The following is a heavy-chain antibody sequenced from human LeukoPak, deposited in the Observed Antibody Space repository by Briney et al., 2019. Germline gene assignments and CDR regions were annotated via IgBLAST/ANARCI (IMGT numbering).Heavy chain of an antibody. CDR3: ARKVGASLYNWFDP. V-gene: IGHV4-39*07. CDR2: INYSGRT. D-gene: IGHD1-26*01. J-gene: IGHJ5*02. Sequence: QPSETLSLTCTVSGGSISSRGYSWAWIRQPPGKGLDWIATINYSGRTFYNPSLKSRVTISVDTSKNQFSLKLSSVTAADTAVYYCARKVGASLYNWFDPWGQGTLVTVSS. CDR1: GGSISSRGYS.